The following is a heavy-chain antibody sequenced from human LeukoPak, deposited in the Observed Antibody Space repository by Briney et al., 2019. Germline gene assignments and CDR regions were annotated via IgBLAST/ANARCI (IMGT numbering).Heavy chain of an antibody. CDR2: INHSGST. V-gene: IGHV4-34*01. J-gene: IGHJ6*03. CDR3: ARGPGDYYYYMDV. CDR1: GGSFSGYY. Sequence: SETLSLTCAVYGGSFSGYYWSWIRQPPGKGLEWIGEINHSGSTNYNPSLKSRVTISVDTSKNQFSLKLSSVTAADTAVYYCARGPGDYYYYMDVWGKGTTVTISS.